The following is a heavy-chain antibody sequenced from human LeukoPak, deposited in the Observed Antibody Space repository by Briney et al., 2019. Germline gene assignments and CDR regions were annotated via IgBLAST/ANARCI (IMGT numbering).Heavy chain of an antibody. V-gene: IGHV3-7*03. Sequence: GGSLRLSCTASGFTFSSHWMTWVRQPPGKGLEWVANIKEDGGVEYYVDSVKGRFTISRDNAKNALYLQMNNLRADDTAVYFCARDSRWLLDYWGQGTLITVSS. CDR3: ARDSRWLLDY. J-gene: IGHJ4*02. D-gene: IGHD6-19*01. CDR2: IKEDGGVE. CDR1: GFTFSSHW.